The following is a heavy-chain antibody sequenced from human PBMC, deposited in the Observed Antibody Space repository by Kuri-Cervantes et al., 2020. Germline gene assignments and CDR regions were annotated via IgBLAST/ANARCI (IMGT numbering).Heavy chain of an antibody. Sequence: ASVKVSCKASGYTFTSYAMHWVRQAPGQRLEWMGWINAGNGNTKYSQKFQGRVTMTRNTSISTAYMELSSLRSEDTAVYYCARVNGYYYYMDVWGKGTTVTDS. CDR3: ARVNGYYYYMDV. J-gene: IGHJ6*03. CDR2: INAGNGNT. CDR1: GYTFTSYA. D-gene: IGHD4-23*01. V-gene: IGHV1-3*01.